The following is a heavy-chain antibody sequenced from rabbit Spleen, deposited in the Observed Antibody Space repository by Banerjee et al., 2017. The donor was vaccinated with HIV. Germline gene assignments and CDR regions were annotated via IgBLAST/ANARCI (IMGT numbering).Heavy chain of an antibody. V-gene: IGHV1S40*01. D-gene: IGHD2-1*01. Sequence: QSLEESGGGLVQPGASLILTCKASGFTISSSYYMCWVRQAPGKGLEWIGCIYAGSSGSTYYASWAKGRFTISKTSSTTVTLQMTSLTAADTATYFCVRDQAGDADYGPYYLNLWVPGSLVTVS. CDR1: GFTISSSYY. CDR2: IYAGSSGST. J-gene: IGHJ4*01. CDR3: VRDQAGDADYGPYYLNL.